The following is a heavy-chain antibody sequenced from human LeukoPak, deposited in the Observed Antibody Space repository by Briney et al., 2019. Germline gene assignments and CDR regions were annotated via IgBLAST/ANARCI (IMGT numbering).Heavy chain of an antibody. D-gene: IGHD3-10*01. J-gene: IGHJ6*02. CDR1: GFTFSDYY. CDR2: ISSSGSTI. Sequence: PGGSLRLSCAASGFTFSDYYMSWIRQAPGKGLEWVSYISSSGSTIYYADSVKGRFTISRDNAKNSLYLQMNGLRDEDTAVYYCARDRGVINYYYYGMDVWGQGTTVTVSS. CDR3: ARDRGVINYYYYGMDV. V-gene: IGHV3-11*04.